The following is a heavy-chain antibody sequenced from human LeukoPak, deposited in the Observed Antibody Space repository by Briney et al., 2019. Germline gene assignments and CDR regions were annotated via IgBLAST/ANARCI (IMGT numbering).Heavy chain of an antibody. CDR2: ISWNSGSI. CDR1: GFTFDDYA. CDR3: AKPISRMAAAGAFDI. J-gene: IGHJ3*02. V-gene: IGHV3-9*01. D-gene: IGHD6-13*01. Sequence: GGSLRLSCAASGFTFDDYAMHWVRQAPGKGLEWVSGISWNSGSIGYADSVKGRFTISRDNAKDSLYLQMNSLRAEDTALYYCAKPISRMAAAGAFDIWGQGTMVTVSS.